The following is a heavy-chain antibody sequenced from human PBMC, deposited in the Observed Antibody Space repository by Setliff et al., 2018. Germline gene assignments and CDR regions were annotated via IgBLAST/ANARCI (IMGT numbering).Heavy chain of an antibody. V-gene: IGHV3-15*01. J-gene: IGHJ3*02. Sequence: PGGSLRLSCAASGFTFSDAWMTWVRQAPGRGLEWVGRIKSKPDGETTVYAAPVKGRFAISRDDSKNTLYLQINSLKAEDTAVYYCTTARVAPRRDALDIWGQGTMVTVSS. CDR1: GFTFSDAW. D-gene: IGHD6-6*01. CDR2: IKSKPDGETT. CDR3: TTARVAPRRDALDI.